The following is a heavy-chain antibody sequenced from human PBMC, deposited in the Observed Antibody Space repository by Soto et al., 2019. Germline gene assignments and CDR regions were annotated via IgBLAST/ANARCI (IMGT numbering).Heavy chain of an antibody. J-gene: IGHJ6*02. CDR2: IKEDGSEK. Sequence: EVQLVESGGGLVQPGGSLRLSCAASGFTFSFHWMSWVRQAPGKGLEWVANIKEDGSEKYYVDSVKGRFTISRDNAKNSLFLQMNSLRAEDTAVYYCARTDQWMSYGLDVWGQGTTVTVSS. CDR3: ARTDQWMSYGLDV. V-gene: IGHV3-7*05. CDR1: GFTFSFHW. D-gene: IGHD5-12*01.